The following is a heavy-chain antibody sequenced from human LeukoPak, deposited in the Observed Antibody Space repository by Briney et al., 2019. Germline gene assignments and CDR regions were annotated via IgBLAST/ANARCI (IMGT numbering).Heavy chain of an antibody. Sequence: PGGSLRLSCTASGFSFSTYSMNWVRQAPGKGLEWVSYIVGSSSNIYYADSVKGRFTISRDNAKNSLYLQMDSLRAEDTAVYYCATDSPETAAFNYWGQGTLVTVSS. D-gene: IGHD1-1*01. V-gene: IGHV3-48*04. CDR2: IVGSSSNI. CDR1: GFSFSTYS. CDR3: ATDSPETAAFNY. J-gene: IGHJ4*02.